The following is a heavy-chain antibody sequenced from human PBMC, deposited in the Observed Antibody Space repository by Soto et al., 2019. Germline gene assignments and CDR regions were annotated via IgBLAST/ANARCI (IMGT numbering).Heavy chain of an antibody. CDR3: ARGGNAVLVDVPHWFDP. CDR2: IYHSGST. J-gene: IGHJ5*02. V-gene: IGHV4-38-2*01. D-gene: IGHD2-15*01. Sequence: PSETLSLTCAVSGYSISSGYYWGWIRQPPGKGLDWIGSIYHSGSTYYSPSLRSRVTISVDTSKNQFSLKLTSVTAADTAVYYCARGGNAVLVDVPHWFDPWGQGTLVTVSS. CDR1: GYSISSGYY.